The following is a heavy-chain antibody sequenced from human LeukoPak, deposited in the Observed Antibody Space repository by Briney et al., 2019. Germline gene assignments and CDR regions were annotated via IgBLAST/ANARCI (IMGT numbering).Heavy chain of an antibody. Sequence: ASVKVSCKASGGTFSSYAISWVRQAPGQGLEWMGGIIPIFGTANYAQKFQGRVTITAVESTSTAYMEVSSLRSEDTAVYYCARGWLAETMVVTPYNYWGQGTLVTVSS. CDR3: ARGWLAETMVVTPYNY. D-gene: IGHD4-23*01. J-gene: IGHJ4*02. V-gene: IGHV1-69*13. CDR2: IIPIFGTA. CDR1: GGTFSSYA.